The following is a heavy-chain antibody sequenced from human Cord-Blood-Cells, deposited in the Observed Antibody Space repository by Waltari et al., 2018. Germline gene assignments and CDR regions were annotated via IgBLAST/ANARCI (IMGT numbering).Heavy chain of an antibody. D-gene: IGHD6-13*01. CDR3: ARRSSSWYTGDY. J-gene: IGHJ4*02. CDR2: ISSSSSYI. V-gene: IGHV3-21*01. CDR1: GFNFSGYS. Sequence: EVQLVESGGGLVKPGGSLRLSCAASGFNFSGYSTYWVRQAPGKGLEWVSSISSSSSYIYYADSVKGRFTISRDNAKNSLYLQMNSLRAEDTAVYYCARRSSSWYTGDYWGQGTLVTVSS.